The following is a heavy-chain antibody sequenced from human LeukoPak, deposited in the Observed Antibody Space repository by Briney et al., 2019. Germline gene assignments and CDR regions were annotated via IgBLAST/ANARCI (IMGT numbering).Heavy chain of an antibody. J-gene: IGHJ4*02. CDR3: ARVPDYYDSSGYLYYFDY. CDR2: IYYSGST. D-gene: IGHD3-22*01. V-gene: IGHV4-59*01. CDR1: GDSISSYY. Sequence: SETLSLTCTVSGDSISSYYWSWIRQPPGKGLEWIGYIYYSGSTNYNPSLKSRVTISVDTSKNQFSLKLSSVTAADTAVYYCARVPDYYDSSGYLYYFDYWGQGTLVTVSS.